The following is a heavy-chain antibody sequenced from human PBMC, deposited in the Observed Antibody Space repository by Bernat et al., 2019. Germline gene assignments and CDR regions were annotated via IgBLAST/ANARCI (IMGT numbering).Heavy chain of an antibody. CDR2: ISYDGSNK. Sequence: QVQLVESGGGVVQPGRSLRLSCAASGFTFSSYGMHWVRQAPGKGLEWVAVISYDGSNKYYADSVKGRFTISRDNSKNTLYLQMNSLRAEDTAVYYCAKFGIVATFGAFDIWGRGTMVTVSS. CDR3: AKFGIVATFGAFDI. D-gene: IGHD5-12*01. CDR1: GFTFSSYG. V-gene: IGHV3-30*18. J-gene: IGHJ3*02.